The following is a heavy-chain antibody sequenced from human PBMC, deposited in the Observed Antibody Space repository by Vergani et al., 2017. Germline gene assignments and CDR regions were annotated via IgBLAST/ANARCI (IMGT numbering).Heavy chain of an antibody. V-gene: IGHV3-30*02. J-gene: IGHJ4*02. CDR1: GFTFNRYG. CDR3: ARDLAYCHEGSCAL. Sequence: QVQLVQSGGGVVQPGGSLRLSCVAFGFTFNRYGMQWVRQAPGKGPEWVAYVLFDGSNEYYADSVKGRFIVSRDNSNDALYLQMNSLRTDDTAVYYCARDLAYCHEGSCALWGQGSVVTVSS. CDR2: VLFDGSNE. D-gene: IGHD2-15*01.